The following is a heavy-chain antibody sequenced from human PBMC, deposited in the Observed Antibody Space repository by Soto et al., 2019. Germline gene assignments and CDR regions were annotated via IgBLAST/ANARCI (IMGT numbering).Heavy chain of an antibody. CDR3: AKDSLPYSGYDYVPYYYYYGMDV. J-gene: IGHJ6*02. Sequence: GSLRLSCAASGFTFSSYGMHWVRQAPGKGLEWVAVISYDGSNKYYADSVKGRFTISRDNSKNTLYLQMNSLRAEDTAVYYCAKDSLPYSGYDYVPYYYYYGMDVWGQGTTVTVSS. D-gene: IGHD5-12*01. V-gene: IGHV3-30*18. CDR1: GFTFSSYG. CDR2: ISYDGSNK.